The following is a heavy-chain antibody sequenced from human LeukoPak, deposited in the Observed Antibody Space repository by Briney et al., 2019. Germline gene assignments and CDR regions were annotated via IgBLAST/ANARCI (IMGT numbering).Heavy chain of an antibody. CDR1: GGSISSSSYY. D-gene: IGHD3-10*01. V-gene: IGHV4-39*01. CDR2: IHYSGST. CDR3: ARQRRYHYGSGSYPFAFDY. Sequence: PSETLSLTCTVSGGSISSSSYYWAWIRQPPGKGLEWIGSIHYSGSTYYNPSLQSRVTISVDTSKNQFSLKLSSVTAADTAVYYCARQRRYHYGSGSYPFAFDYWGQGTLVIVSS. J-gene: IGHJ4*02.